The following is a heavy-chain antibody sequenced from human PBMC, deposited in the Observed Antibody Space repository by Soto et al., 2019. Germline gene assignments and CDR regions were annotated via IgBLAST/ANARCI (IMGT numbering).Heavy chain of an antibody. CDR3: ANAPPESSSNAIWTAFSPGVDY. V-gene: IGHV3-23*01. J-gene: IGHJ4*02. Sequence: DVQLLESGGGLVQPGGSLRLSCAASGFTFSSYAMSWVRQAPGKGLEWLSTNSGSGTGTYYADSVKGRFTISRDNSKNTVYLQMSRLRAEDTAIYYCANAPPESSSNAIWTAFSPGVDYWGQGTLVSVSS. CDR1: GFTFSSYA. CDR2: NSGSGTGT. D-gene: IGHD3-22*01.